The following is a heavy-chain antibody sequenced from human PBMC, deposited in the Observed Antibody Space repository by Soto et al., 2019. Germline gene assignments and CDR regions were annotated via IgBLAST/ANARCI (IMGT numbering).Heavy chain of an antibody. Sequence: QLQLQESGPGLVKPSETLSLTCTVSGRSISSSSYYWGWIRQPPGKGLEWIGSMYSSGRTYDNPSLKSLVAISVDTSKNQFCLKRTSVAAADTAVYYCARIGGGPKGGAFDIWGQGTMVTVSS. CDR2: MYSSGRT. CDR3: ARIGGGPKGGAFDI. D-gene: IGHD2-15*01. CDR1: GRSISSSSYY. J-gene: IGHJ3*02. V-gene: IGHV4-39*01.